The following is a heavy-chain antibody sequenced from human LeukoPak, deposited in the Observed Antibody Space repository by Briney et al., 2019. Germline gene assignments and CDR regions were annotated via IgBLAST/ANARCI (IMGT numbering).Heavy chain of an antibody. J-gene: IGHJ3*02. CDR2: ISGSGGST. Sequence: PGGSLRLSCAASGFTFSSYAMSWVRQAPGKGLELVSAISGSGGSTYYADSVKGRFTISRDNSKNTLYLQMNSLRAEDTAVYYCAKHYYGSGSYYDAFDIWGQGTMVTVSS. CDR1: GFTFSSYA. D-gene: IGHD3-10*01. CDR3: AKHYYGSGSYYDAFDI. V-gene: IGHV3-23*01.